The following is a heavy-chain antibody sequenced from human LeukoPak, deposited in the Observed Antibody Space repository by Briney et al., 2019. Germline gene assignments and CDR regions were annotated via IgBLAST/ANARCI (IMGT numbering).Heavy chain of an antibody. CDR1: GGSISSSSYY. D-gene: IGHD3-16*01. Sequence: PSETLSLTCTVSGGSISSSSYYWGWIRQPPGKGLEWIGSIYYSGSTYYNPSLKSRVTISVDTSKNQFSLKLSSVTAADTAVYYCARGPLGAIDYWGQGTLVTVSS. CDR3: ARGPLGAIDY. J-gene: IGHJ4*02. CDR2: IYYSGST. V-gene: IGHV4-39*07.